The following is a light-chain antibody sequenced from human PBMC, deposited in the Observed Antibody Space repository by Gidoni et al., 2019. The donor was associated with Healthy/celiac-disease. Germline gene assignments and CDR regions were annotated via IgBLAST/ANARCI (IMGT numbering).Light chain of an antibody. CDR1: QSISSY. CDR2: AAS. Sequence: DIQMTQSPSSLSASVGDRVTITCRASQSISSYLNWYQQKPGKAPKLLIYAASSLQSGVPSRLSGSGSGTDFTRTISSLQPEDFATYYCQQSYSTPSTFPQGTKLEI. V-gene: IGKV1-39*01. CDR3: QQSYSTPST. J-gene: IGKJ2*01.